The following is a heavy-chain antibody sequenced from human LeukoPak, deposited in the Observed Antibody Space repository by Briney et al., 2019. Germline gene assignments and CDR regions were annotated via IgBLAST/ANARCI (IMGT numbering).Heavy chain of an antibody. CDR3: ANEIRPNDY. D-gene: IGHD4-17*01. CDR2: ISISGSKT. CDR1: GFTFTTYW. J-gene: IGHJ4*02. Sequence: GSLRLSCAASGFTFTTYWMHWVRQAPGKGLEWVSAISISGSKTYYADSVKGRFTISRDNSKNTLYLQMNSLRAEDTAVYYCANEIRPNDYWGQGTRVTVSS. V-gene: IGHV3-23*01.